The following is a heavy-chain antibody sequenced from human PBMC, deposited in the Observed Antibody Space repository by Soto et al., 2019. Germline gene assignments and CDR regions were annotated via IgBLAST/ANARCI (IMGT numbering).Heavy chain of an antibody. V-gene: IGHV4-61*08. Sequence: SETLSLTCSVSGDSVSSGDYYWSWIRQPPGKGLEWIGHVYFSGSTNYIPSLKSRLTMSVDTAKNQFYLTLTSVTAADTAVYFCARARYYDWCFDLWGLGTPVTVSS. J-gene: IGHJ4*02. CDR2: VYFSGST. CDR1: GDSVSSGDYY. D-gene: IGHD3-9*01. CDR3: ARARYYDWCFDL.